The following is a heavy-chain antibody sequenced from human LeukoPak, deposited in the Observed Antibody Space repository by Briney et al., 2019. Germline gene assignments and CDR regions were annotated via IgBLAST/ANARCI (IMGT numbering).Heavy chain of an antibody. CDR1: GFTFSSYA. Sequence: GGALRLSCAASGFTFSSYAMSWVRQAPGKGLEWVSAIRDSGSSTHYADSVKGRFTISRDNSKNTLYLQMNSLRAEDTAVYYCARDRAARLFDYWGQGTLVTVSS. V-gene: IGHV3-23*01. D-gene: IGHD6-6*01. CDR2: IRDSGSST. CDR3: ARDRAARLFDY. J-gene: IGHJ4*02.